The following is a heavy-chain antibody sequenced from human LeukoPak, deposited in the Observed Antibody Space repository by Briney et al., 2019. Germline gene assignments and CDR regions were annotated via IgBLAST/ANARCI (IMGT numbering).Heavy chain of an antibody. V-gene: IGHV3-30-3*01. J-gene: IGHJ1*01. Sequence: PGRSLRLSCAASGFTFSSYAMHWVRQAPGKGLEWVAVISYDGSNKYYADSVKGRFTISRDNSKNTLYLQMNSLRAEDTAVYYCARDIPSIFAHYDILTGYYQWGQGTLVTVSS. CDR3: ARDIPSIFAHYDILTGYYQ. CDR2: ISYDGSNK. D-gene: IGHD3-9*01. CDR1: GFTFSSYA.